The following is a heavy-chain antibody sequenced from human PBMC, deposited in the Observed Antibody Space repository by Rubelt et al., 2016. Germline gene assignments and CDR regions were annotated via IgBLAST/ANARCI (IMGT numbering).Heavy chain of an antibody. J-gene: IGHJ4*02. CDR2: ISYDGTNA. CDR1: GFTFSSFG. D-gene: IGHD1-20*01. CDR3: TITTDAIDE. V-gene: IGHV3-30*03. Sequence: VQLLESGGGLVQPGGSLRLSCAASGFTFSSFGMHWVRQAPGKGLEWVAVISYDGTNADYVDSVKGRFTVSRDNSKNKLFLQMYSLRPEETATYYCTITTDAIDEWGQGARVAVS.